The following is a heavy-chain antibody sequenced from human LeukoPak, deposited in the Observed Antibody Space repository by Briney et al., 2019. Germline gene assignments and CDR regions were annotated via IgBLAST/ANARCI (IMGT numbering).Heavy chain of an antibody. Sequence: SETLSLTCAVYGGSFSGYYWSWIRQPPGKGLEWIGEINHSGSTNYNPSLKSRVTISVDTSKNQFSLKLSSVTAADTAVYYCARPRTTVTTRAISRATNPYWYFDLWGRGTLVTVSS. CDR2: INHSGST. D-gene: IGHD4-17*01. V-gene: IGHV4-34*01. CDR3: ARPRTTVTTRAISRATNPYWYFDL. CDR1: GGSFSGYY. J-gene: IGHJ2*01.